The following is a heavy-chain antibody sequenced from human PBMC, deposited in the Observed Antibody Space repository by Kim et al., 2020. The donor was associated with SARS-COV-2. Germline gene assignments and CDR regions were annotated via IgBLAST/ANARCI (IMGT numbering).Heavy chain of an antibody. J-gene: IGHJ4*02. D-gene: IGHD3-22*01. CDR2: IYYSGST. V-gene: IGHV4-59*01. CDR1: GGSISSYY. CDR3: ARSPKRGIRQSGYYYNYFDY. Sequence: SETLSLTCTVSGGSISSYYWSWIRQPPGKGLEWIGYIYYSGSTNYNPSLKSRVTISVDTSKNQFSLKLSSVTAADTAVYYCARSPKRGIRQSGYYYNYFDYWGQGTLVTVSS.